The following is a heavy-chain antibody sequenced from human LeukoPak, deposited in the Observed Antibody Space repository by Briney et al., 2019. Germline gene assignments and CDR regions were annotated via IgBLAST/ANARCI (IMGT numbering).Heavy chain of an antibody. CDR3: ARDRRDGYNRYDY. CDR1: GGSISSYY. D-gene: IGHD5-24*01. CDR2: IYHSGST. V-gene: IGHV4-59*01. J-gene: IGHJ4*02. Sequence: SETLSLTCTVSGGSISSYYWSWIRQPPGKGLEWIGYIYHSGSTNYNPSLKSRVTISVDTSKNQFSLKLSSVTAADTAVYYCARDRRDGYNRYDYWGQGTLVTVSS.